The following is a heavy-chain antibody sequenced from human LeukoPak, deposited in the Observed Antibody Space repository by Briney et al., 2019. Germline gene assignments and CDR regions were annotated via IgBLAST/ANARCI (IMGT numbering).Heavy chain of an antibody. CDR2: INHSGST. D-gene: IGHD2-2*01. Sequence: PSETLSLTCAVYGGSFSGYYWSWIRQPPGKGLQWIGEINHSGSTNYNPSPKSRVTISVDTSKNQFSLKLSSVTAADTAVYYCARGPRRYCSSTSCTYYFDYWGQGTLVTVSS. J-gene: IGHJ4*02. CDR1: GGSFSGYY. V-gene: IGHV4-34*01. CDR3: ARGPRRYCSSTSCTYYFDY.